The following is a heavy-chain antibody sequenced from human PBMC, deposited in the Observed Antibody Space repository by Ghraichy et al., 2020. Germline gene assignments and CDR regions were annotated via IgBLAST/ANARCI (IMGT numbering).Heavy chain of an antibody. CDR1: GFTFSSYS. J-gene: IGHJ3*01. Sequence: GGSLRLSCAASGFTFSSYSMNWVRQAPGKGLEWLSYIGTSSSLIYYGDSLEGRFTISRDNALNSLFLQMNSLRDEDTAVYYCVRDYAYAFDVWGQGTMVTVSS. D-gene: IGHD3-16*01. CDR2: IGTSSSLI. CDR3: VRDYAYAFDV. V-gene: IGHV3-48*02.